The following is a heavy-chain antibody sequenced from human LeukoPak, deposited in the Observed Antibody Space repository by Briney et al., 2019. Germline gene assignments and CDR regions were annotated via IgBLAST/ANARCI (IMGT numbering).Heavy chain of an antibody. CDR2: IYSGGST. J-gene: IGHJ6*02. CDR3: ARDLFYDYVWGSYRLDHGMDV. V-gene: IGHV3-53*01. Sequence: GGTLRLSCAASGFTFSNYAMTWVRQAPGKGLEWVSVIYSGGSTYYADSVKGRFTISRDNSKNTLYLQMNSLRAEDTAVYYCARDLFYDYVWGSYRLDHGMDVWGQGTTVTVSS. CDR1: GFTFSNYA. D-gene: IGHD3-16*02.